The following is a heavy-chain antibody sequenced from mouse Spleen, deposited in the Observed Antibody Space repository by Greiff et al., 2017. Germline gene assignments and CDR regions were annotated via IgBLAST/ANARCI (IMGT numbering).Heavy chain of an antibody. CDR3: ATYDYDDGYYFDY. Sequence: EVKLMESGGGLVKPGGSLKLSCAASGFTFSSYGMSWVRQTPDKRLEWVATISSGGSYTYYPDSVKGRFTISRDNAKNTLYLQMSSLKSEDTAMYYCATYDYDDGYYFDYWGQGTTLTVSS. CDR2: ISSGGSYT. CDR1: GFTFSSYG. D-gene: IGHD2-4*01. J-gene: IGHJ2*01. V-gene: IGHV5-6*03.